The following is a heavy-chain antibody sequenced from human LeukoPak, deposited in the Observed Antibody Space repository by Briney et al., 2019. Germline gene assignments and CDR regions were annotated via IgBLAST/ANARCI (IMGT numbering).Heavy chain of an antibody. CDR1: GFTFSSYE. CDR3: ARARPGYYDFWSGYQKYYYYGMDV. D-gene: IGHD3-3*01. J-gene: IGHJ6*02. CDR2: ISSSGSTI. V-gene: IGHV3-48*03. Sequence: GGSLRLSCAASGFTFSSYEMNWVCQAPGKGLEWVSYISSSGSTIYYADSVKGRFTISRDNAKNSLYLQMNSLRAEDTAVYYCARARPGYYDFWSGYQKYYYYGMDVWGQGTTVTVSS.